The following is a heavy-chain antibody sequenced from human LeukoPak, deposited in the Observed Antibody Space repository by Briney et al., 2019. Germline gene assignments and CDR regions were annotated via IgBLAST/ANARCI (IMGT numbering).Heavy chain of an antibody. V-gene: IGHV4-39*01. D-gene: IGHD6-19*01. Sequence: SETLSLTCTVSGGSISSGSYYWGWIRQPPGKGLEWIGSIYYSGSTYYNPSLKSRVTISVDTSKNQFSLKLSSVTAADTAVYYCARHESSGWYFGYWGQGTLVTVSS. J-gene: IGHJ4*02. CDR3: ARHESSGWYFGY. CDR2: IYYSGST. CDR1: GGSISSGSYY.